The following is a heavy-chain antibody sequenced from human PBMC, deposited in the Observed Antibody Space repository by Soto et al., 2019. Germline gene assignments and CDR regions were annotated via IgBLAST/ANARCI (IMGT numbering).Heavy chain of an antibody. CDR1: GCTFSSYA. CDR3: ATSGAHIVVVTGVRGWFDP. J-gene: IGHJ5*02. CDR2: IIPIFGTA. Sequence: GASVKVSCKASGCTFSSYAISWVRQAPGQGLEWMGGIIPIFGTANYAQKLQGRVTITADESTSTAYMELSSLRSEDTAVYYCATSGAHIVVVTGVRGWFDPWGQGTLVTVSS. D-gene: IGHD2-21*02. V-gene: IGHV1-69*13.